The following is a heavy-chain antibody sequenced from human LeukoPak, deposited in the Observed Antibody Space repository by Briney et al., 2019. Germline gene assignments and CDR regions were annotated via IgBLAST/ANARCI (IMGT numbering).Heavy chain of an antibody. CDR1: GVTFTGYG. Sequence: GGSLRLSCAASGVTFTGYGMHWVRQAPGKGLVWVSRVNSDGSSTNYADSVRGRFTISRDNTKNTLYLQMNSRRAEDAAVYYCARGRYYGMDIWGQGTTVTVSS. CDR3: ARGRYYGMDI. V-gene: IGHV3-74*01. J-gene: IGHJ6*02. CDR2: VNSDGSST.